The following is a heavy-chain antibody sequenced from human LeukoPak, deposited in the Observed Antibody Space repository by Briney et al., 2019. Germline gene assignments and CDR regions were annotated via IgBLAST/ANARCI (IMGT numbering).Heavy chain of an antibody. CDR1: GYSFTSYW. CDR2: ISSGDSDT. CDR3: ARSTEYSSGWYYFAY. V-gene: IGHV5-51*01. Sequence: GESLKISCKGSGYSFTSYWSRWARQMPGKGLEWMGIISSGDSDTRYSPSLQGQLTISAGKSISTACLQWSSLKASDTAMYYCARSTEYSSGWYYFAYWGQGTLVTVSS. J-gene: IGHJ4*02. D-gene: IGHD6-19*01.